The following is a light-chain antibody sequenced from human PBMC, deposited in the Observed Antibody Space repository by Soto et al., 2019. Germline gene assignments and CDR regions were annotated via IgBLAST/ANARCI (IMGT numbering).Light chain of an antibody. V-gene: IGKV2-24*01. CDR3: LQATHFPWT. CDR2: EIS. J-gene: IGKJ1*01. Sequence: DIVMTQTPLSSPVTLGQPASISCRSRESLVHHTGYTYLTWLQQRPGQPPRLLIYEISNRFPGVPDRFSGSGAGTDFTLKISRVEAEDVGVYYCLQATHFPWTFGQGTRVEFK. CDR1: ESLVHHTGYTY.